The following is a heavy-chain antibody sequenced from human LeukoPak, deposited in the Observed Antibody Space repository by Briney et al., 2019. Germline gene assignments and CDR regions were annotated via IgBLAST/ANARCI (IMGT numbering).Heavy chain of an antibody. CDR1: GFTFSSYA. CDR3: AKLHDYGDYYFDY. Sequence: GGSLRLSCAASGFTFSSYAMSWVRQAPGKGLEWGLAISGSGGSTYYADSVKGRFTISRDNSKNTLYLQMNSLRAEDTAVYYCAKLHDYGDYYFDYWGQGTLVTVSS. CDR2: ISGSGGST. D-gene: IGHD4-17*01. V-gene: IGHV3-23*01. J-gene: IGHJ4*02.